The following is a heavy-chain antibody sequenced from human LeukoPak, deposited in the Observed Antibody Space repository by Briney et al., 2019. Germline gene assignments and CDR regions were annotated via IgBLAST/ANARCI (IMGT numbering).Heavy chain of an antibody. Sequence: TGGSLRLSCAASGFTFSSYSMNWVRQAPGKGLEWVSSISSSSSYIYYADSVKGRFTISRDNAKNSLYLQMNSLRAEDTAVYYCARVTFGGVIVIDYWGQGTLVTVSS. CDR2: ISSSSSYI. D-gene: IGHD3-16*02. J-gene: IGHJ4*02. CDR3: ARVTFGGVIVIDY. CDR1: GFTFSSYS. V-gene: IGHV3-21*01.